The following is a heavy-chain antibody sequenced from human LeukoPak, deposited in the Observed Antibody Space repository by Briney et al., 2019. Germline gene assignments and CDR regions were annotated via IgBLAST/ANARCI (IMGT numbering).Heavy chain of an antibody. V-gene: IGHV4-39*01. CDR3: ARGSSGLVFDY. CDR1: GDSISSSSYY. Sequence: SETLSLTCTVSGDSISSSSYYWGWIRQPPGKGLEWIGSIYYSGSTYYNPSLKSRVSISVDTSKNQFSLKLSSVTAADTAVHYCARGSSGLVFDYWGQGTLVTVSS. CDR2: IYYSGST. J-gene: IGHJ4*02. D-gene: IGHD6-19*01.